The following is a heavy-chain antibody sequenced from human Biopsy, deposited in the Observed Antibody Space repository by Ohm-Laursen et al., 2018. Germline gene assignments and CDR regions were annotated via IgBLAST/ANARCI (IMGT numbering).Heavy chain of an antibody. V-gene: IGHV4-61*08. CDR1: GGSISSGGSY. D-gene: IGHD2-2*01. CDR2: VYYSGTT. J-gene: IGHJ6*02. Sequence: TLSLTCTVSGGSISSGGSYWSWIRQPPGKGLEWIGNVYYSGTTNYNPSLKSRVTVSIDTSKNQFSLKLTSVTAADTAVYFCTRDVKRYCSGSSCYTGYFGMDVWGQGTTVTVSS. CDR3: TRDVKRYCSGSSCYTGYFGMDV.